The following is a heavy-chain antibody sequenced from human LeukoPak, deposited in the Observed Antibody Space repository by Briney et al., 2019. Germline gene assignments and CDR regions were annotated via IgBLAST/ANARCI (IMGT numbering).Heavy chain of an antibody. CDR3: ARDHSSSWPDWFDP. J-gene: IGHJ5*02. D-gene: IGHD6-13*01. CDR2: IKQDGSEK. Sequence: PGGSLRLSCAASGFTVSSYWMSWVRQAPGKRLEWVANIKQDGSEKYYVDSVKGRFTISRDNAKNSLYLQMNSLRAEDTAVYYCARDHSSSWPDWFDPWGQGTLVTVSS. CDR1: GFTVSSYW. V-gene: IGHV3-7*01.